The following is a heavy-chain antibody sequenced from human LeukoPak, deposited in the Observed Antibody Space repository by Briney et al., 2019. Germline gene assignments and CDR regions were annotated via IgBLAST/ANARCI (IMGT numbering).Heavy chain of an antibody. Sequence: PGGSLRLSCAASGFTFSSYAMSWVRQAPGKGLEWVSIVSSSGGSTYYADSVEGRFTISRDNAKNSLYLQMNSLRAEDTAVYYCARDGGVYCGGDCYVNWFDPWGQGTLVTVSS. V-gene: IGHV3-23*01. J-gene: IGHJ5*02. CDR1: GFTFSSYA. CDR2: VSSSGGST. CDR3: ARDGGVYCGGDCYVNWFDP. D-gene: IGHD2-21*02.